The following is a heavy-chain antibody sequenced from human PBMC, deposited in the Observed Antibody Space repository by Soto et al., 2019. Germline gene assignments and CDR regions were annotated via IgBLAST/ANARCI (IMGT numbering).Heavy chain of an antibody. V-gene: IGHV3-23*01. Sequence: GGSLRLSCAASGFIFSSYAMHWARQAPGKGLEWVSGISGSGGSTYYADSVKGRFTISRDNSKNTLYLQMNSLRAEDTAVYHCAKATAAAGTSSWFDPWGQGTLGTVS. CDR2: ISGSGGST. J-gene: IGHJ5*02. D-gene: IGHD6-13*01. CDR1: GFIFSSYA. CDR3: AKATAAAGTSSWFDP.